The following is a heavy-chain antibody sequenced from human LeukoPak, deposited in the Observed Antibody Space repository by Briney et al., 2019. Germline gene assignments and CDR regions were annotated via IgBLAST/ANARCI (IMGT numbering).Heavy chain of an antibody. V-gene: IGHV4-4*07. CDR3: ARLITGTTTAFDI. Sequence: SETLSPTCSVSGGSISGYYWTWIRQPARKGLEWIGRADTSVSTPYNPSLKTRLTMSVDTSKNQFSLKLSSVTAADTAVYYCARLITGTTTAFDIWGQGTMVTVSS. J-gene: IGHJ3*02. CDR1: GGSISGYY. CDR2: ADTSVST. D-gene: IGHD1-7*01.